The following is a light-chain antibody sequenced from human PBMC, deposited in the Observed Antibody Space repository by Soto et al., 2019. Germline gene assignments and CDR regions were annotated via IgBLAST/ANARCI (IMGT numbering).Light chain of an antibody. CDR1: QSISSW. CDR2: KAS. V-gene: IGKV1-5*03. CDR3: QQYNSYSQT. J-gene: IGKJ1*01. Sequence: DIQMTQSPSTLSASVGDRVTITCRASQSISSWLAWYQQKPGKAPKLLIYKASSLESGVPSRFSGSGSGTEFTLNISSLQPDDFETYYCQQYNSYSQTVGQGTKVDTK.